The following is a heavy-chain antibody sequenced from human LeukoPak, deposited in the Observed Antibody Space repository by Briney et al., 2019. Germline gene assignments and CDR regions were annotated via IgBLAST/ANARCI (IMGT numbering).Heavy chain of an antibody. CDR1: GGSFSGYY. CDR3: ARHRERYYYGSGSYRRYYYYYMDV. D-gene: IGHD3-10*01. J-gene: IGHJ6*03. CDR2: INHSGST. V-gene: IGHV4-34*01. Sequence: SETLSLTCAVYGGSFSGYYWSWIRQPPGKGLGWIGEINHSGSTNYNLSLKSRVTISVDTSKNQFSLKLSSVTAADTAVYYCARHRERYYYGSGSYRRYYYYYMDVWGKGTTVTVSS.